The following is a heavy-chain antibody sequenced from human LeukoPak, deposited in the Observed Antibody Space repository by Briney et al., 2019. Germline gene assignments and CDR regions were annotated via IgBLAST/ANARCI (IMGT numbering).Heavy chain of an antibody. V-gene: IGHV4-38-2*02. Sequence: SETLSLTCTVAGYSISSGYYWGWIRQPPGKGLEWIGSIYHSASTYYNPSRRGRVTISVDTSKNQFSLKLSSVTAADPAVYYCARAPRAARHFDYWGQGTLVTVSS. D-gene: IGHD6-6*01. CDR1: GYSISSGYY. CDR3: ARAPRAARHFDY. CDR2: IYHSAST. J-gene: IGHJ4*02.